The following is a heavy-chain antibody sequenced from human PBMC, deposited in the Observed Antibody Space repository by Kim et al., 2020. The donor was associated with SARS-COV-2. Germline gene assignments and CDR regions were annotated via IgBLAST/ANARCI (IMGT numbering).Heavy chain of an antibody. CDR3: ARDDPYSSGWYAPGSFDP. CDR1: GFTFSSYW. J-gene: IGHJ5*02. V-gene: IGHV3-7*03. D-gene: IGHD6-19*01. CDR2: IKQDGSEK. Sequence: GGSLRLSCAASGFTFSSYWMSWVRQAPGKGLEWVAYIKQDGSEKYYVDSVKGRFTISRDNAKNSLYLQMNSLRAGDTAVYYCARDDPYSSGWYAPGSFDPWGQGPLDPGSS.